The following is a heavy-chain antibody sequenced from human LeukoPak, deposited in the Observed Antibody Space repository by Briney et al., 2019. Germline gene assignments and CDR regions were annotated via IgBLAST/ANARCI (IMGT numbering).Heavy chain of an antibody. V-gene: IGHV3-15*01. CDR1: GFTFSNAW. Sequence: PGGSLRLSCAASGFTFSNAWMSWVRQAPGKGLEWVGRIKSKTDGGTTDYAAPVKGRFTISRDDSRNTLYLQMNSLKTEDTAVYYCTTIGLTYYYDSSGYWDFDYWGQGTLVTVSS. J-gene: IGHJ4*02. CDR3: TTIGLTYYYDSSGYWDFDY. D-gene: IGHD3-22*01. CDR2: IKSKTDGGTT.